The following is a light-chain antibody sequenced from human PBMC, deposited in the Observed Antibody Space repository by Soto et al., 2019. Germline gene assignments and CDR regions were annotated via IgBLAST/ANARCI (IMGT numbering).Light chain of an antibody. CDR3: QYYGDSPT. Sequence: EFTQSPGSLSLSPGQTSTLSCRASQSLGNNYLAWVQQRPGQVPRLLIYGATHWASGISERFGGSGSGSEFTLTISGLEPEDSAVYYCQYYGDSPTFGQGTTVDIK. CDR2: GAT. V-gene: IGKV3-20*01. CDR1: QSLGNNY. J-gene: IGKJ1*01.